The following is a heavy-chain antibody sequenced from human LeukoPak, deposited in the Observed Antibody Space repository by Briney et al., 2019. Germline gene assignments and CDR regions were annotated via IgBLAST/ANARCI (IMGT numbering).Heavy chain of an antibody. Sequence: ASVKVSCKASGYTFTSYDINWVRQATGQGLEWMGWMNPNSGNTGYAQKFQGRVTMTRNTSISTAYMELSSLRSEDTAVYYCARGPIVVVPAAIYGTDVWGQGTTVTVSS. V-gene: IGHV1-8*01. D-gene: IGHD2-2*01. CDR2: MNPNSGNT. J-gene: IGHJ6*02. CDR1: GYTFTSYD. CDR3: ARGPIVVVPAAIYGTDV.